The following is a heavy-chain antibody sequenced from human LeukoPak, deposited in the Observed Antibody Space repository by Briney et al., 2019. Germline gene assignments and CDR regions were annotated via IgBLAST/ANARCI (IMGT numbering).Heavy chain of an antibody. V-gene: IGHV1-8*01. D-gene: IGHD2-15*01. J-gene: IGHJ4*02. Sequence: ASVKVSCKASGYTFTSYDINWVRQATGQGLEWMGWMNPNSGNTGYAQKFQGRVTMTRNTSISTAYMELSSLRSEDTAVYYCARGPFLGYCSGGSCYHRNDYWGQGTLITVSS. CDR1: GYTFTSYD. CDR2: MNPNSGNT. CDR3: ARGPFLGYCSGGSCYHRNDY.